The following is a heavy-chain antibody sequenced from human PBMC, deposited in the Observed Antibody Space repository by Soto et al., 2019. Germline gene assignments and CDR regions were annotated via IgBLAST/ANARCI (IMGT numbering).Heavy chain of an antibody. V-gene: IGHV4-59*08. D-gene: IGHD6-19*01. J-gene: IGHJ4*02. Sequence: QVQLQESGPGLVKPSETLSLTCTVSGGSISGYYWSWIRQPPGKGLEWIGQIHYSGSTNDKPSLRSRVTMSVFTSQNKFSVKLSSLTVADTAVYDCPRHVSVAVAGTGFDYWGQGTLVSVSS. CDR2: IHYSGST. CDR3: PRHVSVAVAGTGFDY. CDR1: GGSISGYY.